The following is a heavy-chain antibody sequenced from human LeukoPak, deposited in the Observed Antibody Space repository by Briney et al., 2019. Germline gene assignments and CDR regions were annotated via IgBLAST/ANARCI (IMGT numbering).Heavy chain of an antibody. D-gene: IGHD6-13*01. Sequence: GESLKISCKGSGYSCTSYWIGWVRQMPGEGLEWMGIIYPGDSDTRYSPSFEGQVTISADKSISTAYLQWSSLKASDTAMYYCARQILYSSSWYYWFDPWGQGTLVTVSS. CDR3: ARQILYSSSWYYWFDP. J-gene: IGHJ5*02. CDR1: GYSCTSYW. V-gene: IGHV5-51*01. CDR2: IYPGDSDT.